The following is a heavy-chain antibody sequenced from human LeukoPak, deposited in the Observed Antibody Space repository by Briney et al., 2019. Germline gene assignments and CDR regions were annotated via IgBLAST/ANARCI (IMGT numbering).Heavy chain of an antibody. CDR1: GFTFSSYW. D-gene: IGHD3-3*01. V-gene: IGHV3-7*01. Sequence: GGSLRLSCAASGFTFSSYWMSWVRQAPGKGLEWVANIKQDGSEKYCVGSVKGRFTISRDNAKNSLYLQMNSLRAEDTAVYYCARAPRGFWSGYSPYYFDYWGQGTLVTVSS. J-gene: IGHJ4*02. CDR2: IKQDGSEK. CDR3: ARAPRGFWSGYSPYYFDY.